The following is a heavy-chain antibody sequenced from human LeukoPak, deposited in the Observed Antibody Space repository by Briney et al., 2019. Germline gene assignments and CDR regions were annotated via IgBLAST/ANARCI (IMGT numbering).Heavy chain of an antibody. V-gene: IGHV3-23*01. CDR3: AREWDTAMVLDY. Sequence: PGGPLSPSCPASGFTFSSYAMSWVRQAQGKGLEWVSAISGSGGSTYYADSVKGRFTISRDNSKNTLYLQMNSLRAEDTAVYYCAREWDTAMVLDYWGQGTLVTVSS. CDR2: ISGSGGST. D-gene: IGHD5-18*01. CDR1: GFTFSSYA. J-gene: IGHJ4*02.